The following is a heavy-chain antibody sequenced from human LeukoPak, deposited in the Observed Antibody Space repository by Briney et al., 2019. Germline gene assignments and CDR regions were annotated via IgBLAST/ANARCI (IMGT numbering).Heavy chain of an antibody. CDR2: IWYDGSNK. CDR3: ARDKGRPRGYSYGFDY. V-gene: IGHV3-33*01. J-gene: IGHJ4*02. CDR1: GFTFSSYG. D-gene: IGHD5-18*01. Sequence: GSLRLSCAASGFTFSSYGMHWVRQAPGKGLEWAAVIWYDGSNKYYADSVKGRFTISRDNSKNTLYLRMNSLRAEDTAVYYCARDKGRPRGYSYGFDYWGQGTLVTVSS.